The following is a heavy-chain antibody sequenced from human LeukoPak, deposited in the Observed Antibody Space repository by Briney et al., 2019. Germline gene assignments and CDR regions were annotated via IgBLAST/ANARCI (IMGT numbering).Heavy chain of an antibody. CDR3: AAVYDDSSGYPVDY. D-gene: IGHD3-22*01. CDR2: IVVGSGDT. V-gene: IGHV1-58*02. Sequence: ASVKVSCKASGFTFTSSAMQWVRQARGQRLEWIGWIVVGSGDTNYAQKFQERVTITRDVSTSTAYMELSSLRSEDTAVYYCAAVYDDSSGYPVDYWGQGTLVTVSS. CDR1: GFTFTSSA. J-gene: IGHJ4*02.